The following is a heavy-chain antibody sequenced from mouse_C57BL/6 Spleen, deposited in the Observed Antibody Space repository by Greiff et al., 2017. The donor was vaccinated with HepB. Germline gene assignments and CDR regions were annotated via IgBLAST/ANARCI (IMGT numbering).Heavy chain of an antibody. CDR3: ARDYGSPPYWYFDV. CDR2: IYPGDGDT. D-gene: IGHD1-1*01. CDR1: GYAFSSSW. Sequence: QVQLQESGPELVKPGASVKISCKASGYAFSSSWMNWVKQRPGKGLEWIGRIYPGDGDTNYNGKFKGKATLTADKSSSTAYMQLSSLTSEDSAVYFCARDYGSPPYWYFDVWGTGTTVTVSS. J-gene: IGHJ1*03. V-gene: IGHV1-82*01.